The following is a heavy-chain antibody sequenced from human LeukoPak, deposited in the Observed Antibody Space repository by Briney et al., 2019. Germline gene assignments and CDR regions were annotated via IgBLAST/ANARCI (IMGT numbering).Heavy chain of an antibody. Sequence: PSETLSLTCAVYGGSFSGYYWSWIRQPPGKGLEWIGEINHSGSTNYNPSLKSRVTISVDTSKNQFSLKLSSVTAADTAVYYCARHIRYYYDSSGYSLDYWGQGTLVTVSP. J-gene: IGHJ4*02. CDR2: INHSGST. V-gene: IGHV4-34*01. CDR3: ARHIRYYYDSSGYSLDY. CDR1: GGSFSGYY. D-gene: IGHD3-22*01.